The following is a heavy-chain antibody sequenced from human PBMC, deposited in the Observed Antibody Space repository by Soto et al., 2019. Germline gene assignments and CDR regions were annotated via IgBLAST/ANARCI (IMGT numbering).Heavy chain of an antibody. CDR1: GFTFSSNH. Sequence: DLVESGGGLVQPGGSLRLSCAVSGFTFSSNHLHWVRQGRGEGLEWVSGIGPAGDSYYSGSVKGRFIISRENAKNSFYLQMNNLRAEDTAVYFCARLNVGVGSNSFDYWGQGTLVTVSS. CDR2: IGPAGDS. V-gene: IGHV3-13*01. J-gene: IGHJ4*02. CDR3: ARLNVGVGSNSFDY. D-gene: IGHD1-26*01.